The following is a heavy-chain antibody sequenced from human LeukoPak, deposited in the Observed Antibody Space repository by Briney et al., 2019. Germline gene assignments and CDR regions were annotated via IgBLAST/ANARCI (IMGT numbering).Heavy chain of an antibody. V-gene: IGHV1-69*05. CDR2: IIPIFGTA. CDR1: GGTFSSYA. J-gene: IGHJ4*02. Sequence: AASVKVSCKASGGTFSSYAISWVRQAPGQGLEWMGGIIPIFGTANYAQKFQGRVTITTDESTSTAYMELSSLRSEDTAVYYCARQTLEYYYDSSGYRFDYWGQGTLVTVSS. CDR3: ARQTLEYYYDSSGYRFDY. D-gene: IGHD3-22*01.